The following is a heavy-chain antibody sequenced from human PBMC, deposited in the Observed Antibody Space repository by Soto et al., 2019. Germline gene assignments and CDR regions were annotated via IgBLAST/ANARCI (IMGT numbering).Heavy chain of an antibody. CDR3: AKGRVYCTSTSCYVGSDY. Sequence: EVQLLESGGGLVQPGGSLRLSCAASGFTFSSYAMSWVRQAPGKGLEWVSAISGSGGSTYYADSVKGRFTISRDNSKNTRYLQRNSLRAEDTAVYYCAKGRVYCTSTSCYVGSDYWGQGTLVTVSS. CDR2: ISGSGGST. D-gene: IGHD2-2*01. J-gene: IGHJ4*02. CDR1: GFTFSSYA. V-gene: IGHV3-23*01.